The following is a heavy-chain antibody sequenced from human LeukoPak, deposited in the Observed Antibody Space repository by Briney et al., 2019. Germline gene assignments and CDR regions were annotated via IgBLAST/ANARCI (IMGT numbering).Heavy chain of an antibody. Sequence: GASVKVSCKASGYTFTSYAMNWVRQAPGQGLEWMGWINPNSGGTNYAQKFQGRVTMTRDTSISTAYMELSRLRSDDTAVYYCARDCSSTSCYGDYWGQGTLVTVSS. CDR1: GYTFTSYA. V-gene: IGHV1-2*02. J-gene: IGHJ4*02. CDR2: INPNSGGT. CDR3: ARDCSSTSCYGDY. D-gene: IGHD2-2*01.